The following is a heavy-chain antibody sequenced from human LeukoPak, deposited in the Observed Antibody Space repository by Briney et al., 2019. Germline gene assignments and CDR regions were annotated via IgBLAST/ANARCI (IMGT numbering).Heavy chain of an antibody. J-gene: IGHJ4*02. CDR1: GFTFSSYE. CDR3: ARDRNYYGSGSYSDY. V-gene: IGHV3-48*03. D-gene: IGHD3-10*01. CDR2: ISSSGSTI. Sequence: SGGSLRLSCAASGFTFSSYEMNWVRQAPGKGLEWVSYISSSGSTIYYADSVKGRFTISRDNAKNSLYLQINSLRAEDTAVYYCARDRNYYGSGSYSDYWGQGTLVTVSS.